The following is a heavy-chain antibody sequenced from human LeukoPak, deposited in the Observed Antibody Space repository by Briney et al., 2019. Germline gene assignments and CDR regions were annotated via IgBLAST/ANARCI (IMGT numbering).Heavy chain of an antibody. D-gene: IGHD6-25*01. Sequence: PSETLSLTCTVSGDSISRSTCYWAWIRQPPGKVLEWIGSVYYGRSPYFNPSLESRATISVDTSKNHFSLKMSSVTAADTAVYYCARSSGTGTFSYWGQGTLVTVSS. V-gene: IGHV4-39*02. CDR1: GDSISRSTCY. CDR2: VYYGRSP. CDR3: ARSSGTGTFSY. J-gene: IGHJ4*02.